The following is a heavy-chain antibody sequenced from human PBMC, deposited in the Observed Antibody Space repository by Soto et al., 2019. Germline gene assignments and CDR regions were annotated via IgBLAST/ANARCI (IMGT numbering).Heavy chain of an antibody. Sequence: PSETLSLTCTVSGGSVSSGSYFWSWIRQPPGKGLEWIGYIYYTGSTNYNPSLKSRVTMSVDTSKNQFSLTLSSVTAADTAVYYCARDIRGHSRALDYWGQGILVTVSS. D-gene: IGHD5-18*01. CDR1: GGSVSSGSYF. CDR3: ARDIRGHSRALDY. V-gene: IGHV4-61*01. J-gene: IGHJ4*02. CDR2: IYYTGST.